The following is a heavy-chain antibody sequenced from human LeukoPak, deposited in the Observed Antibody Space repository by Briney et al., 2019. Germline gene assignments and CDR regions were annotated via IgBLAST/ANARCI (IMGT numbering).Heavy chain of an antibody. CDR3: ELFVVVVPAANYRRGVVDNTADY. V-gene: IGHV4-4*07. CDR2: IYTSGST. CDR1: GGSISSYY. Sequence: SETLSLTCTVSGGSISSYYWSWIRQPAGKGLEWIGRIYTSGSTNYNPSLKSRVTMSVDTSKNQFSLKLSSVTAADTAVYYCELFVVVVPAANYRRGVVDNTADYWGHGTLVTVSS. D-gene: IGHD2-2*01. J-gene: IGHJ4*01.